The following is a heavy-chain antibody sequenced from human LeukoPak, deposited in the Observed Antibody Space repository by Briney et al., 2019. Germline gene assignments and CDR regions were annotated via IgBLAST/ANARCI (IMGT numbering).Heavy chain of an antibody. V-gene: IGHV3-48*01. Sequence: GGSLRLSCAASGFTFSSYAMNWVRQAPGKGLQWVSYISSRSTTIQYADSVKGRFTISRDNAKNSLYLLMNSLRTEDTAVYYCARVGPNHDFLTGSLDYWGQGSLVTVSS. CDR3: ARVGPNHDFLTGSLDY. D-gene: IGHD3-9*01. CDR1: GFTFSSYA. CDR2: ISSRSTTI. J-gene: IGHJ4*02.